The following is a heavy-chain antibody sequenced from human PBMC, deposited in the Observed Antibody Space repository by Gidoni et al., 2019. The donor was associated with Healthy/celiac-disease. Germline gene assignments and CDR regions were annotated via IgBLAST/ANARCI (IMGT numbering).Heavy chain of an antibody. D-gene: IGHD6-6*01. Sequence: EVQLVESGGGLVQPGSSLRLSCAASGFTFDDYAMHWVRQAPGKGLEWVSGISWNSGSIGYADSVKGRFTISRDNAKNSLYLQMNSLRAEDTALYYCAKAEYSRSPDAFDIWGQGTMVTVSS. CDR2: ISWNSGSI. CDR3: AKAEYSRSPDAFDI. CDR1: GFTFDDYA. V-gene: IGHV3-9*01. J-gene: IGHJ3*02.